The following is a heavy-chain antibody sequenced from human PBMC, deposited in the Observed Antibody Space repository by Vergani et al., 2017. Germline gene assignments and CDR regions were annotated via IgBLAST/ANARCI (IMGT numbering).Heavy chain of an antibody. CDR2: INHSGST. V-gene: IGHV4-34*01. Sequence: QVQLQQWGAGLLKPSETLSLTCAVYGGSFSGYYWSWIRQPPGKGREWIGEINHSGSTNYNPSLKSRVTISVDTSKNQFSLKLSSVTAADTAVYYCARDCSSTSCYFDYWGQGTLVTVSS. CDR3: ARDCSSTSCYFDY. D-gene: IGHD2-2*01. J-gene: IGHJ4*02. CDR1: GGSFSGYY.